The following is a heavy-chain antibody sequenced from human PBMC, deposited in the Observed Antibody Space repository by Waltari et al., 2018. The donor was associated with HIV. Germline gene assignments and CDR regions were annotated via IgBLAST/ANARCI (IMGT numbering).Heavy chain of an antibody. CDR3: ARDLGYYDSSGFDY. Sequence: EVQLVESGGGLVKPGGSLRLSCAASGFTFSSYSMNWVRQAPGKGLEWVSSISSSSSYIYYADSGKGRFTISRDNAKNSLYLQMNSLRAEDTAVYYCARDLGYYDSSGFDYWGQGTLVTVSS. V-gene: IGHV3-21*01. D-gene: IGHD3-22*01. J-gene: IGHJ4*02. CDR1: GFTFSSYS. CDR2: ISSSSSYI.